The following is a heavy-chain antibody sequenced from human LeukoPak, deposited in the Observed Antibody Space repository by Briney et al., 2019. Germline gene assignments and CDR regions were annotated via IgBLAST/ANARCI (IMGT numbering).Heavy chain of an antibody. CDR1: GFTFSSYS. V-gene: IGHV3-48*01. D-gene: IGHD6-13*01. CDR3: ARAMSSSWYGGSS. Sequence: GGSLRLSCAASGFTFSSYSMNWVRQAPGKGLEWVSYISSSSSTIYYADSVKGRFTISRDNSKNTLYLQMNSLRAEDTAVYYCARAMSSSWYGGSSWGQGTLVTVSS. CDR2: ISSSSSTI. J-gene: IGHJ5*02.